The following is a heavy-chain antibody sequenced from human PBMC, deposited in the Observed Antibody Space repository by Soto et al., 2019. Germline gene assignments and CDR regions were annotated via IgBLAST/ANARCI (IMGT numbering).Heavy chain of an antibody. V-gene: IGHV1-69*02. CDR2: IIPKLGIT. Sequence: VQLVQSGAEVKRPGSSVKVSCKAPVGTFSDYNIAWVRQARGQGLEWMGRIIPKLGITNYAHKLQDRVRIAADKATSTAYMELTSLRYEDTAVYFCARVEGTRTTNFYHYMDGWGEGTSVTVS. CDR3: ARVEGTRTTNFYHYMDG. D-gene: IGHD2-8*01. J-gene: IGHJ6*03. CDR1: VGTFSDYN.